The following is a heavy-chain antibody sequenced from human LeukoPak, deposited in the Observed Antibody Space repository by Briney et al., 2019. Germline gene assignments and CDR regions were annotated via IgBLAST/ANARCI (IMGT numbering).Heavy chain of an antibody. CDR3: ARDSNYDSSGYYLCAFDI. CDR2: IIPIFGTA. J-gene: IGHJ3*02. D-gene: IGHD3-22*01. V-gene: IGHV1-69*05. CDR1: GGTFSSYA. Sequence: SVKVSCKASGGTFSSYAISWVRQAPGQGLEWMGRIIPIFGTANYAQKFQGRVTITTDESTRTAYMELSSLRSEDTAVYYCARDSNYDSSGYYLCAFDIWGQGTMVTVSS.